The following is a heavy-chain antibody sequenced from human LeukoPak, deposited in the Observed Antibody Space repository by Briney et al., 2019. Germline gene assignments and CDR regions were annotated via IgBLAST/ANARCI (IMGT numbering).Heavy chain of an antibody. V-gene: IGHV3-7*03. CDR1: GFTFSSYW. Sequence: GGSLRLSCAASGFTFSSYWMSWVRQAPGKGLEWVANIKQDGSEKYYVDSVKGRFTISRDNAKNSLYLQMNSLRAEDTAVYYCARWRLYCSSTSCYFDYWGQGTLVTVSP. CDR2: IKQDGSEK. D-gene: IGHD2-2*01. CDR3: ARWRLYCSSTSCYFDY. J-gene: IGHJ4*02.